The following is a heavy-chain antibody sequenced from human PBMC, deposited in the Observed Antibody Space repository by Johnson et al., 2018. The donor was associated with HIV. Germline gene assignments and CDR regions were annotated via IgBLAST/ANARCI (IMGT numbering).Heavy chain of an antibody. CDR2: ISYDGSNK. Sequence: QVQLVESWGGVVQPGRSLRLSCAASGFTFSSYAMHWVRQAPGKGLEWVAVISYDGSNKYYADSVKGRFTISRDNSKNTLYLQMNSLRAEDTAVYYCARGGARSSGYYSAFDIWGQGTMVTVSS. CDR3: ARGGARSSGYYSAFDI. V-gene: IGHV3-30-3*01. CDR1: GFTFSSYA. J-gene: IGHJ3*02. D-gene: IGHD3-22*01.